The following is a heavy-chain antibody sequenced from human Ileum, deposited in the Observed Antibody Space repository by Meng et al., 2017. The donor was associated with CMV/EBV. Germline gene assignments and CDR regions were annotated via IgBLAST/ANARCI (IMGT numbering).Heavy chain of an antibody. CDR1: GFPLNSYG. J-gene: IGHJ4*02. CDR3: ARDNDGSSHYTQFDY. CDR2: LWYDGSRK. D-gene: IGHD3-22*01. Sequence: SGFPLNSYGIHWVRQFPGKGLEWVAVLWYDGSRKYFADSVQGRFSISRDDSKNTVYLQMNSLRAEDTAVYYCARDNDGSSHYTQFDYWGQGTLVTVSS. V-gene: IGHV3-33*01.